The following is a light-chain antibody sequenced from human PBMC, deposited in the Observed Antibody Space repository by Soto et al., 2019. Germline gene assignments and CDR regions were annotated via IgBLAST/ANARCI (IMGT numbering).Light chain of an antibody. CDR2: EVS. V-gene: IGLV2-8*01. J-gene: IGLJ2*01. CDR3: SSYAGSNTLV. Sequence: QSALTQPPSASGSPGQSVTISCTGTSSDVGGYNYVSWYQQHPGKAPKLMIYEVSKRPSGVPARFSGSKSGNTASLTVSGLQSEDEADYYSSSYAGSNTLVFGGGTKLTVL. CDR1: SSDVGGYNY.